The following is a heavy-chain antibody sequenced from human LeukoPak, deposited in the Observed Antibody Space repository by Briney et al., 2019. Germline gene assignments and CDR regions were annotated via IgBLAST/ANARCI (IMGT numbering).Heavy chain of an antibody. CDR1: GYTFTGYY. CDR3: ASSHGDYTIRR. CDR2: ISAYNGNT. D-gene: IGHD4-17*01. V-gene: IGHV1-18*04. J-gene: IGHJ4*02. Sequence: ASVKVSCKASGYTFTGYYMHWVRQAPGQGLEWMGWISAYNGNTNYAQKLQGRVTMTTGTSTSTAYMELRSLRSDDTAVYYCASSHGDYTIRRWGQGTLVTVSS.